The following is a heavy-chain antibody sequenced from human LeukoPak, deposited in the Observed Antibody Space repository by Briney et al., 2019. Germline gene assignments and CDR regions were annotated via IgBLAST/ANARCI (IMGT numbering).Heavy chain of an antibody. D-gene: IGHD6-13*01. V-gene: IGHV4-59*01. Sequence: PSETLSLTCTVSGGSISSYYWSWIRQPPGKGLEWIGYIYYSGSTNYNPSLKSRVTISVDTSKNQFSLKLSSVTAADTAVYYCAREGSWRTSYYFDYWGQGTLVTVSS. CDR1: GGSISSYY. CDR2: IYYSGST. CDR3: AREGSWRTSYYFDY. J-gene: IGHJ4*02.